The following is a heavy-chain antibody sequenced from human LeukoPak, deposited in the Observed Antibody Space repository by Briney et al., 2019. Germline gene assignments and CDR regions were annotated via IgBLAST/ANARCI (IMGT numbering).Heavy chain of an antibody. V-gene: IGHV6-1*01. Sequence: SQTLSLTCAISGDSVSSNTAGWSWIRQSPSRGLEWLARTFYRSEWYKDEAGSVKSRITINADTAKNQFSLQMNSVTPEDTALYYCARGGLVRGYKNSLIAFDVWGQGIMVTVSS. CDR3: ARGGLVRGYKNSLIAFDV. CDR2: TFYRSEWYK. J-gene: IGHJ3*01. D-gene: IGHD3-10*01. CDR1: GDSVSSNTAG.